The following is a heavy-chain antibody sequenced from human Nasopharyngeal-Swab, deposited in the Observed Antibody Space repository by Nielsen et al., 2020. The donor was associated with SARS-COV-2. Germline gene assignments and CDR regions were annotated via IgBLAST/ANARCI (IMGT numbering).Heavy chain of an antibody. J-gene: IGHJ6*02. CDR2: IWYDGSNK. Sequence: GESLKISCAASGFTFSSYGMHWVCQAPGKGLEWVAVIWYDGSNKYYADSVKGRFTISKDNSKNTLYLQMNSLRAEDTAVYYCARDFAVAHYYGSGSDYYYYYYGMDVWGQGTTVTVSS. CDR3: ARDFAVAHYYGSGSDYYYYYYGMDV. D-gene: IGHD3-10*01. CDR1: GFTFSSYG. V-gene: IGHV3-33*01.